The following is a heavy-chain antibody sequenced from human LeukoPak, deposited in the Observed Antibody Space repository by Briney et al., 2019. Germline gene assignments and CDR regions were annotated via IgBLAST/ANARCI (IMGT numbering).Heavy chain of an antibody. Sequence: SETLSLTCTVSGDSISPISSSTYYWGWIRQAPGKGLEWIGSLYYGENAHYNPSLKSRATLSVDTPNNQFSLKLTSVTAADAAVYFCARQLPTAAADTRGYFDYWGQGAVVTVSS. D-gene: IGHD6-25*01. J-gene: IGHJ4*02. CDR3: ARQLPTAAADTRGYFDY. V-gene: IGHV4-39*01. CDR2: LYYGENA. CDR1: GDSISPISSSTYY.